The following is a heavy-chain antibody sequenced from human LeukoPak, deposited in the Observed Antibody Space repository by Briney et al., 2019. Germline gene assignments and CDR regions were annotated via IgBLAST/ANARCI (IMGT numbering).Heavy chain of an antibody. Sequence: SETLSLTCTVSGGSIINHYWSWVRQPAGKGLEWIGRIYSSGSANYSPSLKSRVSMSIDTSNNHISLNLTSVTAADTDLYFCARDVRYASGWSTPESWGQGTLVTVSA. D-gene: IGHD6-19*01. V-gene: IGHV4-4*07. CDR1: GGSIINHY. CDR3: ARDVRYASGWSTPES. J-gene: IGHJ5*02. CDR2: IYSSGSA.